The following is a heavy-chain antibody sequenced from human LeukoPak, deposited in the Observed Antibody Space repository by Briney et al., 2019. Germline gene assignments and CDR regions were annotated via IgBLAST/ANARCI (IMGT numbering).Heavy chain of an antibody. Sequence: SETLSLTCTVSGGSISSYYWSWIRQPPGKGMEWTGSMYYSGSTNYKPSLKSRVTISVDTSKNQFSLKLSSVTAADTAVYYCARHAYYYDRSGSYEAFDIWGQGTMVTVSS. V-gene: IGHV4-59*08. J-gene: IGHJ3*02. CDR1: GGSISSYY. CDR3: ARHAYYYDRSGSYEAFDI. CDR2: MYYSGST. D-gene: IGHD3-22*01.